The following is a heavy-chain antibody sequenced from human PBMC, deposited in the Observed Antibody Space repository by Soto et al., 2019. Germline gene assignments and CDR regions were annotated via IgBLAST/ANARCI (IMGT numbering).Heavy chain of an antibody. Sequence: PSETLSLTCTVSGGSISSGGYYWSWIRQHPGKGLEWIGYMYYSGSTYYNPSLKSRLTISADTSKNQLSLRLNAVTAEDTAVYYWETNKGYGSSWFDYWGPGNLVTVSS. V-gene: IGHV4-31*03. J-gene: IGHJ4*02. CDR1: GGSISSGGYY. CDR3: ETNKGYGSSWFDY. CDR2: MYYSGST. D-gene: IGHD6-13*01.